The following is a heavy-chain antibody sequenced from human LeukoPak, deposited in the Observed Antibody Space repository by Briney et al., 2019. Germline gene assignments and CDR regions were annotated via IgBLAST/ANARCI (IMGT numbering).Heavy chain of an antibody. CDR3: ARGDDFWSGYYRSGYFDY. D-gene: IGHD3-3*01. Sequence: GGSLRLSCAASGFTFSSYSMNWVRQAPGKGLEWVSSISSSSSYIYYADSVKGRFTISRDNAKNSLYLQMNSLRAEDTAVYYCARGDDFWSGYYRSGYFDYWGQGTLVTVSS. J-gene: IGHJ4*02. CDR1: GFTFSSYS. V-gene: IGHV3-21*01. CDR2: ISSSSSYI.